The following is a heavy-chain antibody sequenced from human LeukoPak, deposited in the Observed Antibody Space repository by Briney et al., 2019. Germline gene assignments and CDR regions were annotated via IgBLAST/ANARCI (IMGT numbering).Heavy chain of an antibody. D-gene: IGHD1-26*01. V-gene: IGHV3-23*01. CDR3: AKVRVGATLYFDY. CDR2: ISGSGGST. J-gene: IGHJ4*02. CDR1: GFPFSSYA. Sequence: GGSLRLSCAASGFPFSSYAMSWVRQAPGKGLEWVSAISGSGGSTYYADSVKGRFTISRDNSKNTLYLQMNSLRAEDTAVYYCAKVRVGATLYFDYWGQGTLVTVSS.